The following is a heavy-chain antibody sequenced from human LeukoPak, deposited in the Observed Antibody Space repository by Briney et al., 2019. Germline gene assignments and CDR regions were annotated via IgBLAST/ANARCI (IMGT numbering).Heavy chain of an antibody. CDR2: IYYSGST. CDR3: ARRSGYYYPHDY. J-gene: IGHJ4*02. V-gene: IGHV4-39*01. CDR1: GGSISSSSYY. Sequence: PSEILSLTCTVSGGSISSSSYYWGWIRQPPGKGLEWIGSIYYSGSTYYNPSLKSRVTISVDTSKNQFSLKLSSVTAADTAVYYCARRSGYYYPHDYWGQGTLVTVSS. D-gene: IGHD3-22*01.